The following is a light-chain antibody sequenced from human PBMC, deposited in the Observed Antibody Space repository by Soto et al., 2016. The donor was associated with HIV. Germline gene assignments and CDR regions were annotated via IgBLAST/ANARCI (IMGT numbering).Light chain of an antibody. V-gene: IGKV1-5*03. CDR2: KAS. Sequence: DIQMTQSPSTLSASVGDRVTITCRASQSVGNWLAWYQQKAGKAPKLLIYKASNLEVGVPSRFSGSGSETDFTLTINSLQPDDIATYYCQQYNRHPWTFGQGTKVEIK. CDR1: QSVGNW. CDR3: QQYNRHPWT. J-gene: IGKJ1*01.